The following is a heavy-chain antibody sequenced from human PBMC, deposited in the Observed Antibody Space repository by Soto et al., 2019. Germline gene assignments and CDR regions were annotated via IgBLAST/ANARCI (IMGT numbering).Heavy chain of an antibody. D-gene: IGHD5-12*01. Sequence: QVPLVQSGAEVKKPGASVKVSCKASGYTFTSYGISWVRQAPGQGLEWMGWISAYNGNTNYAQKLQGRVTMTTDTSTSTAYMELRSLRSDDTAVYYCARSDSGYDWRDWFDPWGQGTLVTVSS. CDR1: GYTFTSYG. V-gene: IGHV1-18*04. CDR3: ARSDSGYDWRDWFDP. J-gene: IGHJ5*02. CDR2: ISAYNGNT.